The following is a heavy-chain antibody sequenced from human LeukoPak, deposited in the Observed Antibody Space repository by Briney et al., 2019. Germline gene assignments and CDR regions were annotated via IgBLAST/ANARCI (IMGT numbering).Heavy chain of an antibody. CDR2: IIPIFGTA. CDR3: ARDGGSYGSGSRNWFDP. J-gene: IGHJ5*02. CDR1: GGTFSSYA. Sequence: VASVKVSCKASGGTFSSYAISRVRQAPGQGLEWMGGIIPIFGTANYAQKFQGRVTITADKSTSTAYMELSSLRSEDTAVYYCARDGGSYGSGSRNWFDPWGQGTLVTVSS. V-gene: IGHV1-69*06. D-gene: IGHD3-10*01.